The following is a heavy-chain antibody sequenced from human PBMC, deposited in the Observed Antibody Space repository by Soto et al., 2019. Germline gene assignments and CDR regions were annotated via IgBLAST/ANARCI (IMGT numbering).Heavy chain of an antibody. CDR1: GFTFSSYT. CDR2: ISYDGNKK. Sequence: QVHLVESGGGVVQPGRSLRLSCAASGFTFSSYTMHWVRQAPGKGLECVAIISYDGNKKYYAYSVKGRFTISRDNSKNTLFLQMTSLRTEDTAVYYCARDYGSFTYYFYGMDVWGQGTTVTVSS. J-gene: IGHJ6*02. V-gene: IGHV3-30-3*01. CDR3: ARDYGSFTYYFYGMDV. D-gene: IGHD3-10*01.